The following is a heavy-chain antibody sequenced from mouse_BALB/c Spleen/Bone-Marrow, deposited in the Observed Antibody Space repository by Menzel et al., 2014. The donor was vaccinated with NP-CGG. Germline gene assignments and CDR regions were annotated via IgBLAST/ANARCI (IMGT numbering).Heavy chain of an antibody. CDR3: TRLTYYGLSDY. CDR1: GFDFSRYW. D-gene: IGHD1-2*01. Sequence: EVQVVESGGGLVQPGGSLKLSCTASGFDFSRYWMSWVRQAPGKGLQWIGEINPESSTINYTPSLKDKFIISRDNAKNTLYLQMSKVRSEDTALYYRTRLTYYGLSDYWGQGTTLTVSS. CDR2: INPESSTI. J-gene: IGHJ2*01. V-gene: IGHV4-1*02.